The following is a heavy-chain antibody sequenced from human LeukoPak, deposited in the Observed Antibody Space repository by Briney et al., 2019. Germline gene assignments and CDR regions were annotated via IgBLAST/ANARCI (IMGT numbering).Heavy chain of an antibody. CDR1: GDRVSSNSTA. CDR3: ARGSIAVAGTFFDY. CDR2: TYYRSKWYN. J-gene: IGHJ4*02. D-gene: IGHD6-19*01. Sequence: TLSSTCAIFGDRVSSNSTAWNWIRQSPSRCLEWLGRTYYRSKWYNRYAVSVKSRITITPDTDTNQCSLQLNSVTAADTAVYDCARGSIAVAGTFFDYWGQGTLVTVSS. V-gene: IGHV6-1*01.